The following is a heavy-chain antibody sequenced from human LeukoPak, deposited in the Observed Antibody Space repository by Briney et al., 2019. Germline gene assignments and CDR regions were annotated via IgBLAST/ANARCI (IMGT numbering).Heavy chain of an antibody. J-gene: IGHJ4*02. CDR1: GITFSSYA. CDR2: ISGSGGNT. D-gene: IGHD6-19*01. V-gene: IGHV3-23*01. Sequence: GGPLRLSCAASGITFSSYAMSWVRQAPGKGLEWVSAISGSGGNTYYADSVKGRFTISRDNSKNTLYLQMNSLRAEDTAVYYCAKGPLTEVAGTTWDYWGQGTPVTVSS. CDR3: AKGPLTEVAGTTWDY.